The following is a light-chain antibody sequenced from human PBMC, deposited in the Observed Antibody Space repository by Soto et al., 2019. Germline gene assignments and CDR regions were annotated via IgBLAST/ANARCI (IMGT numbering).Light chain of an antibody. Sequence: QSVLTQPPSVSGAPGQRVTISCTGSSSNIGAGYDVHWYQQLPGTAPKLLIYGNTNRPSGVPDRFSGSKSGTSASLAITGLQAEDEADYYCQSYGSRRSRVFGGGTKLTVL. CDR2: GNT. CDR1: SSNIGAGYD. V-gene: IGLV1-40*01. CDR3: QSYGSRRSRV. J-gene: IGLJ2*01.